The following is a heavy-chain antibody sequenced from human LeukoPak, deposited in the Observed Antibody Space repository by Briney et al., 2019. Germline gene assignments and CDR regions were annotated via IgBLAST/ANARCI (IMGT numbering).Heavy chain of an antibody. CDR2: IYYSGST. CDR1: GGSISSTTYY. V-gene: IGHV4-39*01. CDR3: ARDRACSNGICSYFDY. J-gene: IGHJ4*02. Sequence: SETLSLTCIVSGGSISSTTYYWGWIRQPPGKGLEWIGSIYYSGSTWYNPSLKSRVTVSADTSKNQFSLKLTSVTAADTAVYYCARDRACSNGICSYFDYWGQGTVVT. D-gene: IGHD2-8*01.